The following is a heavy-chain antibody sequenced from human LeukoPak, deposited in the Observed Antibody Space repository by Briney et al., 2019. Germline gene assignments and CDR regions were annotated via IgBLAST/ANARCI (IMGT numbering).Heavy chain of an antibody. Sequence: SQTLSLTCTVSGGSISCGDYYWGWIRQYSGKGLEWIGYIYYSGITYYNPSLKSRVTISVDTTKNQFSLQLTSETAAETAGYYCARRGGGRWFDPWGQGTLVTVSA. V-gene: IGHV4-31*03. D-gene: IGHD2-15*01. CDR1: GGSISCGDYY. CDR2: IYYSGIT. J-gene: IGHJ5*02. CDR3: ARRGGGRWFDP.